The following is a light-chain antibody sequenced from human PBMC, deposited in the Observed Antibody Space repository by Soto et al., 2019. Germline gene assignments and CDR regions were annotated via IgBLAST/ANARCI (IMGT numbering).Light chain of an antibody. Sequence: QSVLTQPPSVCGAPGQRVTISCTGSSSNIGAGYDVHWYQQLPGTAPKLLIYGNSNRPSGVPDRFSGSKSGTSASLAITGLQAEDEADYYCQSYDSSLSVVFGGGTKLPVL. CDR2: GNS. CDR1: SSNIGAGYD. V-gene: IGLV1-40*01. J-gene: IGLJ2*01. CDR3: QSYDSSLSVV.